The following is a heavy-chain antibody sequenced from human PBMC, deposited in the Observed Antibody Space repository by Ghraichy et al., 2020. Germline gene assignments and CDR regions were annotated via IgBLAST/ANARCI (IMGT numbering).Heavy chain of an antibody. V-gene: IGHV3-33*01. CDR2: IWYDGSDK. CDR1: GFTFSNYG. D-gene: IGHD3-22*01. CDR3: ARGFYYDSSGYPLDY. J-gene: IGHJ4*02. Sequence: GESLNISCAASGFTFSNYGMHWVRQAPGKGLECVAVIWYDGSDKKYADSVKGRFTISRDNSKKTLFLQMNSLRAEDTAVYYCARGFYYDSSGYPLDYWGQGTLVTVSS.